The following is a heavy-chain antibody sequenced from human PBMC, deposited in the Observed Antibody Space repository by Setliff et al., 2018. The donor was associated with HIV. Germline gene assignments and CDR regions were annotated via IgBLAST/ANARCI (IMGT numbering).Heavy chain of an antibody. J-gene: IGHJ4*02. CDR2: VSHRGTT. CDR1: GDSISGGYY. D-gene: IGHD1-26*01. Sequence: SETLSLTCAVSGDSISGGYYWAWIRQAPGKGLEWVGSVSHRGTTYYKSSLKSRVTIAADTPKNQVSLNLRAVTAAGTAVYYCARYWGSYPEHFDYWGQGTLVTVSS. CDR3: ARYWGSYPEHFDY. V-gene: IGHV4-38-2*01.